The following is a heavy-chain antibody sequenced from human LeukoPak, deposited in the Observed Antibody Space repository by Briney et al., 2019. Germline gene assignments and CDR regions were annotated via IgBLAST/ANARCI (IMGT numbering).Heavy chain of an antibody. CDR2: INPNSGGT. J-gene: IGHJ6*03. CDR1: GYTFTGYY. Sequence: ASVKVSCKASGYTFTGYYMHWVRQAPGQGLEWTGWINPNSGGTNYAQKFQGRVTMTRDTSISTAYMELSRLRSDDTAVYYCASSTIRKYYMDVWGKGTTVTVSS. D-gene: IGHD5/OR15-5a*01. V-gene: IGHV1-2*02. CDR3: ASSTIRKYYMDV.